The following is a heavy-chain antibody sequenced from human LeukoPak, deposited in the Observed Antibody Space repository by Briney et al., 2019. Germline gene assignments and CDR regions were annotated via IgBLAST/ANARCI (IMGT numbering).Heavy chain of an antibody. CDR2: IYTTGST. CDR1: GGSISSGSYY. J-gene: IGHJ4*02. D-gene: IGHD3-22*01. V-gene: IGHV4-61*02. Sequence: MASQTLSLTCTVSGGSISSGSYYWTWIRQPAGKGLEWIGRIYTTGSTNYNPSLKSRVTIPMDTSKNQFSLILSSVTAADTAVYYCARVNYSDSSGRPFDSWGQGTLVTVSS. CDR3: ARVNYSDSSGRPFDS.